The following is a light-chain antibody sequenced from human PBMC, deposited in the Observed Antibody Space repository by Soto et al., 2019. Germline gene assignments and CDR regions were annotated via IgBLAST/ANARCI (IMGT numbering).Light chain of an antibody. CDR2: EVS. V-gene: IGLV2-8*01. J-gene: IGLJ1*01. Sequence: QSALTQPPSASGSPGQSVNISCTGTSSDVGGYNFVAWYQQHPGKAPKLMISEVSKRPSGVPDRFSGSKSGNTASLTVSGLQAEDEADYYCSSYAGSNIFVFGTGTKLTVL. CDR1: SSDVGGYNF. CDR3: SSYAGSNIFV.